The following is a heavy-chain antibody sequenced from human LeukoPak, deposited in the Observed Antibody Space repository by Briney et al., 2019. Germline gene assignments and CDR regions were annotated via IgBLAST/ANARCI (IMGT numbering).Heavy chain of an antibody. D-gene: IGHD2-2*01. J-gene: IGHJ4*02. V-gene: IGHV4-59*12. CDR1: GGSISTYY. CDR2: IYYTGST. CDR3: ARALFWPYCSSTSCYDAKVDY. Sequence: SETLSLTCTVSGGSISTYYWSWIRQPPGKGLEWIGDIYYTGSTNQNPSLKSRVTMSVDSSNNQFSLKLSSVTAADTAVYYCARALFWPYCSSTSCYDAKVDYWGQGTLVTVSS.